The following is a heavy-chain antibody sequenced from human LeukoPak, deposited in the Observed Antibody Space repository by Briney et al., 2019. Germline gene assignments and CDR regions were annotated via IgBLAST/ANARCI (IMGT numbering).Heavy chain of an antibody. D-gene: IGHD3-3*01. CDR1: GYTLTELS. J-gene: IGHJ4*02. CDR2: FDPEDGET. CDR3: AKDRDYYDFWSGYYQSIDY. V-gene: IGHV1-24*01. Sequence: ASVKVSCKVSGYTLTELSMHRVRQAPGKGLEWMGGFDPEDGETIYAQKFQGRVTMTEDTSTDTAYMELSSLRSEDTAVYYCAKDRDYYDFWSGYYQSIDYWGQGTLVTVSS.